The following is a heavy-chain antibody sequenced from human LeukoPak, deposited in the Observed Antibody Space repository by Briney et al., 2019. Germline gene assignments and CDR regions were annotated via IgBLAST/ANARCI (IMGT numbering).Heavy chain of an antibody. Sequence: GGSLRLSCAASGFTFSSYWMYWVRQAPGKGLVWVSRINSDGSSTAYADSVKGRFTSSRDNAKNTLYLQMNSLRAEDTAVYYCAREWFGTMDVWGQGTTVTVSS. J-gene: IGHJ6*02. V-gene: IGHV3-74*01. CDR2: INSDGSST. D-gene: IGHD3-10*01. CDR1: GFTFSSYW. CDR3: AREWFGTMDV.